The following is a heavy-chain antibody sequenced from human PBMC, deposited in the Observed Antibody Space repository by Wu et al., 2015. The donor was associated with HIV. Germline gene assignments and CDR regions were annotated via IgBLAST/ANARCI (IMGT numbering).Heavy chain of an antibody. CDR2: IIPIFGTA. J-gene: IGHJ6*03. V-gene: IGHV1-69*12. Sequence: QVQLVQSGAEVKKPGSSVKVSCKASGGTFSSYAISWVRQAPGQGLEWMGGIIPIFGTANYAQKFQGRVTITADESTSTAYMELSSLRSEDTAVYYCARGSYYDSSGYYAREYYYYMDVWGKGTTGHRLL. D-gene: IGHD3-22*01. CDR1: GGTFSSYA. CDR3: ARGSYYDSSGYYAREYYYYMDV.